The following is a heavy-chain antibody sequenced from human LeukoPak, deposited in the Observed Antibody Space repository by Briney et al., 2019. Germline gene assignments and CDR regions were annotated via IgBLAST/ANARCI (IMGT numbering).Heavy chain of an antibody. V-gene: IGHV3-74*01. J-gene: IGHJ6*02. CDR1: GFIFNNYW. CDR3: ARDLYSSSWYLYYYYGMDV. Sequence: PGGSLRLSCAASGFIFNNYWMHWVRQVPGKGLVWVSRIDNDGSGTVYPDSVKGRFTISRDNSKNTLYLQMNSLRAEDTAVYYCARDLYSSSWYLYYYYGMDVWGQGTTVTVSS. D-gene: IGHD6-13*01. CDR2: IDNDGSGT.